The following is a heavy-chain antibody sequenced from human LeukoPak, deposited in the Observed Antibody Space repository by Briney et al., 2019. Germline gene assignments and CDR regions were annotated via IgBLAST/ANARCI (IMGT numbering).Heavy chain of an antibody. CDR2: ISYDGSNK. CDR1: GFTFSSYA. D-gene: IGHD3-10*01. CDR3: ARDSTYYYDSGSSGPHYFTP. V-gene: IGHV3-30*01. J-gene: IGHJ4*02. Sequence: GGSLRLSCAAPGFTFSSYAMHWVRQAPGKGPEWVAVISYDGSNKYYADSVKGRFTISRDNSKNTLYLQMNSLRAEDTAVYYCARDSTYYYDSGSSGPHYFTPEAREPWSPSPQ.